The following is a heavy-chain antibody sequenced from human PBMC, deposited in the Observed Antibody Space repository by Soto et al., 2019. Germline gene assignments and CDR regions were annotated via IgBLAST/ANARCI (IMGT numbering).Heavy chain of an antibody. J-gene: IGHJ4*02. CDR1: GFTFSSYG. CDR3: AKVRGTWIQLWYASFDY. V-gene: IGHV3-30*18. CDR2: ISYDGSNK. D-gene: IGHD5-18*01. Sequence: GGSLRLSCAASGFTFSSYGMHWVRQAPGKGLEWVAVISYDGSNKYHADSVKGRFTISRDNSKNTLYLQMNSLRAEDTAVYYCAKVRGTWIQLWYASFDYWGQGTLVTVSS.